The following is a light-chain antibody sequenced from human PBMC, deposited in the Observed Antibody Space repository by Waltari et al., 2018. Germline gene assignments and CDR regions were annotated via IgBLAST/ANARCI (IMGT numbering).Light chain of an antibody. CDR2: TNV. J-gene: IGLJ3*02. Sequence: QSVLTQPPSASGTPGQRVTLSCSGGSSNIRTNSVNWYQQLPGTAPKLLNFTNVHRPSGVPDRFSGSKSGTSASLAISGLQSEDEADYYCAAWDDSLNIWVFGGGTKLTVL. V-gene: IGLV1-44*01. CDR1: SSNIRTNS. CDR3: AAWDDSLNIWV.